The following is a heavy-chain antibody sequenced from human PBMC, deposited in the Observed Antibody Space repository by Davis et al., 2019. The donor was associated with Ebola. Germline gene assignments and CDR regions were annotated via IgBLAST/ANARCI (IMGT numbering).Heavy chain of an antibody. D-gene: IGHD1-1*01. CDR1: GFTFGSFW. Sequence: PGGSLRLSCAASGFTFGSFWMSWVRQAPGQGLEWVANIYRNGSEKYYVDSVKGRFTISRDNSKNTLYLQMNSLRAEDTAVYYCARTLEPFYALDYWGQGTLVTVSS. J-gene: IGHJ4*02. V-gene: IGHV3-7*01. CDR2: IYRNGSEK. CDR3: ARTLEPFYALDY.